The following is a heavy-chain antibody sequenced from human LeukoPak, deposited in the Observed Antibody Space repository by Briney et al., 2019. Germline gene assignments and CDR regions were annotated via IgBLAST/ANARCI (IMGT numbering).Heavy chain of an antibody. Sequence: GGSLRLSCAASGFTFSSYGLHRVPQAPATGLQRVAVKSYGGSNKYYADSGKGRFTISRDNSKNTLYLQMNSLRAEDTGVYYCARGGELRYSYGYYFDYWGQGTLVTVSS. V-gene: IGHV3-30*03. CDR1: GFTFSSYG. D-gene: IGHD5-18*01. CDR2: KSYGGSNK. CDR3: ARGGELRYSYGYYFDY. J-gene: IGHJ4*02.